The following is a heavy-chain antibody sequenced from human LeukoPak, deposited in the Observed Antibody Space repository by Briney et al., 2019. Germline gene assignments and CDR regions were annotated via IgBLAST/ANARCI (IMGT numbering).Heavy chain of an antibody. CDR1: GYTFTSYG. Sequence: ASVKVSCKASGYTFTSYGISWVRQAPGQGLEWMGWISTYNGDTNYAQKLQGRVTMTTDTSTNTAYMELRSLRSDDTAVYYCVRNAYCSGGSCSDAFDIWGQGTMVTVSS. J-gene: IGHJ3*02. CDR3: VRNAYCSGGSCSDAFDI. V-gene: IGHV1-18*01. CDR2: ISTYNGDT. D-gene: IGHD2-15*01.